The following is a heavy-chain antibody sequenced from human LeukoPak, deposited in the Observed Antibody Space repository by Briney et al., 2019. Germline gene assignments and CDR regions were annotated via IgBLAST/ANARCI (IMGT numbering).Heavy chain of an antibody. CDR1: GFSFSSYW. V-gene: IGHV3-74*01. CDR3: ARDEGVAAADAFDI. D-gene: IGHD6-13*01. J-gene: IGHJ3*02. Sequence: GGSLRLSCAASGFSFSSYWMHWVRHAPGKGLVWVSRINSDGSSTSYADSVKGRFTISRDNAKNTLYLQMISLRAEDTAVYCCARDEGVAAADAFDIWGQGTIDTVSS. CDR2: INSDGSST.